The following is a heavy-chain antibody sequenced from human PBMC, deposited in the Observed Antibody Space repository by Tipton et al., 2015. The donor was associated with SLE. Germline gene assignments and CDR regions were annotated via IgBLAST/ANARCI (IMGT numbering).Heavy chain of an antibody. CDR1: GGSISSSSYF. CDR3: VVCSPSSCSYFDY. J-gene: IGHJ4*02. V-gene: IGHV4-39*07. Sequence: TLSLTCTVSGGSISSSSYFWAWFRQPPGKGLEWIGSLSYSANAHYSPSFKSRVTISLGASKNEFSLNLSSVTAADTAVYYCVVCSPSSCSYFDYWGQGTLVTVSS. D-gene: IGHD2-2*01. CDR2: LSYSANA.